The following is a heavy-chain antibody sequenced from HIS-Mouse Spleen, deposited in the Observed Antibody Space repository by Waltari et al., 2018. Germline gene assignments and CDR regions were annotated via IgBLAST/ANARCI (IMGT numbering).Heavy chain of an antibody. CDR2: SYYSGST. CDR3: ARSPYYDFWSGYSDNWFDP. D-gene: IGHD3-3*01. J-gene: IGHJ5*02. Sequence: QVQLQESGPGLVKPSQTLSLTCTVSGGSISSGGYYWSWIRQHPGKGLEGIRYSYYSGSTYSNPSLKSRVTISVDTSKNQFSLKLSSVTAADTAVYYCARSPYYDFWSGYSDNWFDPWGQGTLVTVSS. V-gene: IGHV4-31*03. CDR1: GGSISSGGYY.